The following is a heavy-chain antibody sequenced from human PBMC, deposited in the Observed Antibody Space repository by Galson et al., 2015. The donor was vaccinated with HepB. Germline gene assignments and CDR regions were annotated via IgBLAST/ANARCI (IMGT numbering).Heavy chain of an antibody. CDR3: TRRGYYDSSGLYYFDY. D-gene: IGHD3-22*01. CDR1: GFTFGDYA. J-gene: IGHJ4*02. CDR2: IRSKAYGGTT. Sequence: SLRLSCAASGFTFGDYAMSWVRQAPGKGLEWVGFIRSKAYGGTTEYAASVKGRFTISRDDSKSIAYLQMNSLKTEDTAVYYCTRRGYYDSSGLYYFDYWGQGTLVTVSS. V-gene: IGHV3-49*04.